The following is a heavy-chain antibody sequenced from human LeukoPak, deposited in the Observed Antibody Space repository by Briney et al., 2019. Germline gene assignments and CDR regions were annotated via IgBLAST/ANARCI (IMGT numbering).Heavy chain of an antibody. CDR1: GFTFSSYA. CDR2: ISWNSGSI. J-gene: IGHJ4*02. V-gene: IGHV3-9*01. CDR3: AKDTYYDILTGLDY. D-gene: IGHD3-9*01. Sequence: GGSLRLSCAASGFTFSSYAMHWVRQAPGKGLEWVSGISWNSGSIGYADSVKGRFTISRDNAKNSLYLQMNSLRAEDTALYYCAKDTYYDILTGLDYWGQGTLVTVSS.